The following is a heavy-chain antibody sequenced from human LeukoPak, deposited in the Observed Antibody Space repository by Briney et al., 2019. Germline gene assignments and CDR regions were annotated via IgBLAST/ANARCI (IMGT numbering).Heavy chain of an antibody. D-gene: IGHD2-2*01. Sequence: PSETLSLTCAVSGGSISSSNWWSWVRQPPGKGLEWIGEIYHSGSTNYNPSLKSRVTISVDTSKNQFSLRLSSVTAADTAVYFCARDLGYCTPTSCYAPFDYWGQGTLVIVSS. J-gene: IGHJ4*02. CDR3: ARDLGYCTPTSCYAPFDY. V-gene: IGHV4-4*02. CDR1: GGSISSSNW. CDR2: IYHSGST.